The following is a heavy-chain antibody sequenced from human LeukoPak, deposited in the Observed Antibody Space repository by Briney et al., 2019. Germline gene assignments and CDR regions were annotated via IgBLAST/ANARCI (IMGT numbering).Heavy chain of an antibody. CDR2: IYHSGST. CDR3: ARGELVLRFLEWFTPFDP. Sequence: SETLSLTCAVSGYSISSGYYWGWIRQPPGKGLEWIGSIYHSGSTYYNPSLKSRVTISVETSKNQFSLKLSSVTAADTAVYYCARGELVLRFLEWFTPFDPWGQGTLVTVSS. D-gene: IGHD3-3*01. J-gene: IGHJ5*02. V-gene: IGHV4-38-2*01. CDR1: GYSISSGYY.